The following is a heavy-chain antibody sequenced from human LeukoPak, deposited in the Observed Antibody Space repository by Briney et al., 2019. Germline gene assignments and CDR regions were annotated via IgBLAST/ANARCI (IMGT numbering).Heavy chain of an antibody. Sequence: ASVKVSCKASGYTFTGYYMHRVRQAPGQGLEWMGWINPNSGGTNYAQKFQGRVTMPRDTSITTANMDLSRLRSDDTAEYYCASGNYYDSSGYYHGIDYWGQGTLVTVSS. CDR2: INPNSGGT. D-gene: IGHD3-22*01. CDR1: GYTFTGYY. CDR3: ASGNYYDSSGYYHGIDY. V-gene: IGHV1-2*02. J-gene: IGHJ4*02.